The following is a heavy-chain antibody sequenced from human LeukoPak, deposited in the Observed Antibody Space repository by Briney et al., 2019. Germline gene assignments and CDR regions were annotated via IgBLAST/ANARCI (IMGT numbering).Heavy chain of an antibody. V-gene: IGHV3-15*04. CDR2: IESKTDGGTT. CDR3: TTDPEGWIMITFGGVLDY. J-gene: IGHJ4*02. CDR1: GFSFSDAW. D-gene: IGHD3-16*01. Sequence: GGSHRLSCAASGFSFSDAWMSWVRQIPGKGLEWVGRIESKTDGGTTDYAAPVKGRFTISRDDPKNTLYLQMNSLKTEDTAVYYCTTDPEGWIMITFGGVLDYWGQGTLVTVSS.